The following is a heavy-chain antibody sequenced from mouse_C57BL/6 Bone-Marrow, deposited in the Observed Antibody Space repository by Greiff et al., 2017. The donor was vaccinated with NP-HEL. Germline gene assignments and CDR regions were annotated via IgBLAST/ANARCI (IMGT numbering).Heavy chain of an antibody. CDR1: GYSITSGYY. CDR2: ISYDGSN. V-gene: IGHV3-6*01. J-gene: IGHJ4*01. D-gene: IGHD2-3*01. Sequence: EVKLEESGPGLVKPSQSLSLTCSVTGYSITSGYYWNWIRQFPGNKLEWMGYISYDGSNNYNPSLKNRISITRDTSKNQFFLKLNSVTTEDTATYYCAGLDGYFSMDYWGQGTSVTVSS. CDR3: AGLDGYFSMDY.